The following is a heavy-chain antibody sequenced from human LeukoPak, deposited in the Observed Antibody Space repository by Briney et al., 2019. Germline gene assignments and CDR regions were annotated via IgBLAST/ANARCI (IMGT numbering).Heavy chain of an antibody. V-gene: IGHV4-39*01. D-gene: IGHD2-2*02. Sequence: SETLSLACTVSGGSISSSSYYWGWIRQPPGKGLEWIGIIYYSGSTYYNPSLKSRVTISVDTSKNQFSLKLSSVTAADTAVYYCARTKVVPAAILGGNWFDPWGQGTLVTVSS. J-gene: IGHJ5*02. CDR3: ARTKVVPAAILGGNWFDP. CDR1: GGSISSSSYY. CDR2: IYYSGST.